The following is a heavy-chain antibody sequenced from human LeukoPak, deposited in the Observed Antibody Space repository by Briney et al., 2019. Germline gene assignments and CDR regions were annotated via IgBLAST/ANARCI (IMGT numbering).Heavy chain of an antibody. J-gene: IGHJ4*02. CDR2: MQPNSGNT. CDR1: GYTFTSYD. Sequence: ASVKVSCKASGYTFTSYDINWVRQATGQGLEWMGWMQPNSGNTGYAQKLQGRVTMTRNTSISTAYMELSSLRSEDTAVYYCARVGIVANFDYWGRGTLVSVSS. V-gene: IGHV1-8*01. CDR3: ARVGIVANFDY. D-gene: IGHD1-26*01.